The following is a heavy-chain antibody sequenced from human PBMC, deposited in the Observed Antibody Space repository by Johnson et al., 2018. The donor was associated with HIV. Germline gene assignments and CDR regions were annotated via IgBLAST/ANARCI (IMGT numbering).Heavy chain of an antibody. CDR1: GFTFDDYG. Sequence: VHLVESGGGVVRPGGSLRLSCAASGFTFDDYGMSWVRQAPGKGLEWVSGINWNGGSTGYADSVKGRITISRDNAKNSLYLQMNSLRAEDTALYYCARRSGITMISGDAFDIWGQGTAVTVSS. V-gene: IGHV3-20*04. CDR2: INWNGGST. CDR3: ARRSGITMISGDAFDI. D-gene: IGHD3-22*01. J-gene: IGHJ3*02.